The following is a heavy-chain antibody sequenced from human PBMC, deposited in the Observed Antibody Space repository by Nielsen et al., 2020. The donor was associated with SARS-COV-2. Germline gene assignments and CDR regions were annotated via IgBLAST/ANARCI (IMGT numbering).Heavy chain of an antibody. CDR2: ISWNSGSI. Sequence: GGSLRLSCAASGFTFDDYAMHWVRQAPGKGLEWVSGISWNSGSIGYADSVKGRFTISRDNSKNTLYLQMNSLRAEDTAVYYCAKSPTMVRGVMFDYWGQGTLVTVSS. D-gene: IGHD3-10*01. J-gene: IGHJ4*02. CDR1: GFTFDDYA. V-gene: IGHV3-9*01. CDR3: AKSPTMVRGVMFDY.